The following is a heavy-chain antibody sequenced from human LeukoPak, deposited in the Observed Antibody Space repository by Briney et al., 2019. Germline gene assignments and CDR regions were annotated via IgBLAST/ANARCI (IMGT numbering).Heavy chain of an antibody. CDR1: GGSINSYY. CDR3: ARRMYGSSFDY. Sequence: SETLSLTCTVSGGSINSYYWSWIRQPPGKGLEWIGYIYYSVSTNYNPSLKSRVTISVDTSKNQFSLKLTSVTAADTAVYYCARRMYGSSFDYWGQGTLVTVSS. D-gene: IGHD6-6*01. V-gene: IGHV4-59*08. CDR2: IYYSVST. J-gene: IGHJ4*02.